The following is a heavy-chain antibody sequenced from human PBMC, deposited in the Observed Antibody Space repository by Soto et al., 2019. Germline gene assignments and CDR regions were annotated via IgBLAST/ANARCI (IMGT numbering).Heavy chain of an antibody. V-gene: IGHV1-2*02. Sequence: ASVKVSCKASGYTFTVYYMHWVRQAPGQGLEWMGWINPKSGGTMYPQKFQGRVTMTWDASISTAYMALTRLRSDDTAVYYCARDLAKGGGSAGFDYWGQGTLVTVSS. CDR2: INPKSGGT. J-gene: IGHJ4*02. CDR3: ARDLAKGGGSAGFDY. D-gene: IGHD1-26*01. CDR1: GYTFTVYY.